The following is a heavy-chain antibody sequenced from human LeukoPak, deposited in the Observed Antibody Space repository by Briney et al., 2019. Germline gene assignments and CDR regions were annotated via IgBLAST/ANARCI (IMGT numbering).Heavy chain of an antibody. D-gene: IGHD6-19*01. CDR1: GFTFDDYA. V-gene: IGHV3-9*01. Sequence: PGGSLRLSCAASGFTFDDYAMHWVRQAPGKGLEWVSGISWNSGSIGYADSVKGRFTISRDNAKNSLYLQMNSLRAEDTALYYCAKDLSGSGWYAESWGQGTLVTVSS. CDR2: ISWNSGSI. J-gene: IGHJ4*02. CDR3: AKDLSGSGWYAES.